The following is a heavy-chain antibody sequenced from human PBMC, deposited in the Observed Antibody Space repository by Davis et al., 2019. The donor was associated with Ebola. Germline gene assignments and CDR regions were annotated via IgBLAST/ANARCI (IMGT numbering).Heavy chain of an antibody. CDR3: AKDRASRDGYWEFDY. Sequence: GESLKISCAASGLIFNNYWMSWIRQAPGKGPEWVAIIKEDGGEKYYVDSVKGRFTISRDNAKNSLFLEMNSLRAEDTALYYCAKDRASRDGYWEFDYWGQGTLVTVSS. J-gene: IGHJ4*02. CDR1: GLIFNNYW. V-gene: IGHV3-7*03. CDR2: IKEDGGEK. D-gene: IGHD5-24*01.